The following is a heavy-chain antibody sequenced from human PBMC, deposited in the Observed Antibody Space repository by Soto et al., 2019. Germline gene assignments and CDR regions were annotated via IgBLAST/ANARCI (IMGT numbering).Heavy chain of an antibody. J-gene: IGHJ5*02. CDR1: GSTFSSYA. Sequence: QVQLVESGGGVVQPGRSLRLSCAASGSTFSSYAMHWVRQAPGKGLEWVAVISYDGSNKYYADSVKGRFTISRDNSKNTLYLQMNSLRAEDTAVYYCARDREYNWFDPWGQGTLVTVSS. CDR3: ARDREYNWFDP. V-gene: IGHV3-30-3*01. CDR2: ISYDGSNK.